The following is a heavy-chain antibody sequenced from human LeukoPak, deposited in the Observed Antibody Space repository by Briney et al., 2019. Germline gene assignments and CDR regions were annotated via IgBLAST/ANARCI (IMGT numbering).Heavy chain of an antibody. J-gene: IGHJ4*02. CDR2: ISWNSGNI. CDR1: GFTFSSYA. D-gene: IGHD3-22*01. CDR3: VKVSDSSAYYSFDY. Sequence: GRSLRLSCAASGFTFSSYAMHWVRQAPGKGLEWVSGISWNSGNIGYADSVKGRFTISRDNAKNSLYLQMNSLRAEDTALYYCVKVSDSSAYYSFDYWGQGTLVTVSS. V-gene: IGHV3-9*01.